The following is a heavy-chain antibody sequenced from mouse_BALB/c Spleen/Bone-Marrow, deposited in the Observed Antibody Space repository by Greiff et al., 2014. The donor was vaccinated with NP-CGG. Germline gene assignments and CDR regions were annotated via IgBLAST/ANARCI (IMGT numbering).Heavy chain of an antibody. V-gene: IGHV7-3*02. CDR2: IRHKAIGYTT. J-gene: IGHJ2*01. Sequence: EVQLQQSGGGLVQPGGSLRLSCETSGFTFTDYYMNWVRQNPGLALEWLGFIRHKAIGYTTEDSVSVKGRFTISRANSQSFIYLQMNTLRPEDSAPYYCVRDRGAVVFAYWGQGTTLTVSS. CDR3: VRDRGAVVFAY. CDR1: GFTFTDYY. D-gene: IGHD3-3*01.